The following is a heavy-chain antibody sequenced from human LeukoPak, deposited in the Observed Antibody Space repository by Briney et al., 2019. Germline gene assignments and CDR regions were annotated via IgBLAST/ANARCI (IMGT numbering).Heavy chain of an antibody. V-gene: IGHV1-46*01. D-gene: IGHD6-6*01. J-gene: IGHJ6*03. CDR2: INPSGGST. Sequence: ASAKVSCKASGYTFTNYYIHWVRQAPGQGLEWMGIINPSGGSTSYAQKFQGRVTMTRDTSTSTVNMDLSSLRSEDTAVYYCARDGSVYTGSPELGYYNCYMDVWGKGTTVTVSS. CDR1: GYTFTNYY. CDR3: ARDGSVYTGSPELGYYNCYMDV.